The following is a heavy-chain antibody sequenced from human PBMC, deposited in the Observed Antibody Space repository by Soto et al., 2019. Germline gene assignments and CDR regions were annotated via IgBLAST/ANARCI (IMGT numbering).Heavy chain of an antibody. CDR1: GFSLTTSGVG. CDR2: IYWDDDK. D-gene: IGHD3-3*01. V-gene: IGHV2-5*02. J-gene: IGHJ4*02. CDR3: AHRVLRTVFGLVTTTAIYFDF. Sequence: QITLNESGPTQVKPRQTLTLTCTFSGFSLTTSGVGVGWIRQSPGKAPVWLALIYWDDDKRYSPSLKSRLTITQATSKNQVVLTMADLDPADTATYYCAHRVLRTVFGLVTTTAIYFDFWGQGTPVAVSS.